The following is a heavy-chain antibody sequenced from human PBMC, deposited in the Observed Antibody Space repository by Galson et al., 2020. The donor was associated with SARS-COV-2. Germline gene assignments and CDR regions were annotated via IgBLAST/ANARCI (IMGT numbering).Heavy chain of an antibody. D-gene: IGHD2-21*02. Sequence: GESLKISCKGFGYNFADYWIAWVRQMPGKGLEFMGIISPGDSESRYTDSDTTYSPSFQGQFTMSADQSTSPAYSQWSSLKASDTAMYYCVRAEVGTVVIYALAIWGQGPMVGVSS. CDR3: VRAEVGTVVIYALAI. CDR2: ISPGDSES. CDR1: GYNFADYW. V-gene: IGHV5-51*01. J-gene: IGHJ3*02.